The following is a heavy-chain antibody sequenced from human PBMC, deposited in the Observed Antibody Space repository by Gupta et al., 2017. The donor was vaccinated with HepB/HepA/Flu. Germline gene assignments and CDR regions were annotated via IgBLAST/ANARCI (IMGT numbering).Heavy chain of an antibody. CDR1: GCTFSSYS. CDR2: ITTTGDST. V-gene: IGHV3-48*02. D-gene: IGHD3-9*01. J-gene: IGHJ4*02. CDR3: ARDVDWALDY. Sequence: EVQLVESGGQSTQPGGSLRLSCVGSGCTFSSYSMMWVRQAPGKGLEWLSHITTTGDSTDYAESVKGRFTVSRDNAKNSLYLQMTRLRDDDTAVYYCARDVDWALDYWGRGTLVTVS.